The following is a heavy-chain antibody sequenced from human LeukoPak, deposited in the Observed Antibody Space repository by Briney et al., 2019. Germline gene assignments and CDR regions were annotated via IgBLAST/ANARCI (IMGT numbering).Heavy chain of an antibody. J-gene: IGHJ4*02. D-gene: IGHD6-19*01. Sequence: YPGGSLRLSCAASGFTFSSYWMSWVRQAPGKGLKWVANIKQDGSEKYYVDSVKGRFTISRDNAKNSLYLQMNSLRAEDTALYYCARVSDISVAAYFDYWGQGTLVTVSS. CDR1: GFTFSSYW. V-gene: IGHV3-7*03. CDR3: ARVSDISVAAYFDY. CDR2: IKQDGSEK.